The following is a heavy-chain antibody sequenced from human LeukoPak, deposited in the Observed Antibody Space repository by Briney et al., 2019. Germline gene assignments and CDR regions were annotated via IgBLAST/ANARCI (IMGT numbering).Heavy chain of an antibody. CDR2: INWNGGST. Sequence: GGSLRLSCAASGFTFSNYEMNWVRQAPGKGLEWVSGINWNGGSTGYADSVKGRFTISRDNAKNSLYLQMNSLRAEDTAVYYCARTLAVAGLFHYWGQGTLVTVSS. D-gene: IGHD6-19*01. CDR3: ARTLAVAGLFHY. V-gene: IGHV3-20*04. J-gene: IGHJ4*02. CDR1: GFTFSNYE.